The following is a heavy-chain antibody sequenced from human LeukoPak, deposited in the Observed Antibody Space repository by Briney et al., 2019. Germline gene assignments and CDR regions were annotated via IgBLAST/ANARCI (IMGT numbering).Heavy chain of an antibody. D-gene: IGHD4-17*01. CDR2: ISSSSTTI. V-gene: IGHV3-48*01. Sequence: PGGSLRLSCAASGFTFRSYSMNWVGKAPGKGLEWVSYISSSSTTIFYADSVKGRFTISRDNAKNSLYLQMNSLRAEDTAVYYCARTVGYGDYSWFDPWGQGTLVTVSS. CDR1: GFTFRSYS. CDR3: ARTVGYGDYSWFDP. J-gene: IGHJ5*02.